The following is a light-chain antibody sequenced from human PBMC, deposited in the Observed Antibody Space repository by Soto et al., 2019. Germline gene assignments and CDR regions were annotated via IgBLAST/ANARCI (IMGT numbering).Light chain of an antibody. CDR3: TSYAGSNNWV. CDR1: SSDVGAYNY. J-gene: IGLJ3*02. CDR2: EVT. Sequence: QSALTQPPSASGSPGQSVTISYTGTSSDVGAYNYVSWYQQHPGKAPKLMIYEVTKRPSGVPDRFSGSKSDNTASLTVSGLQAEDEADYYCTSYAGSNNWVFGGGTKLTVL. V-gene: IGLV2-8*01.